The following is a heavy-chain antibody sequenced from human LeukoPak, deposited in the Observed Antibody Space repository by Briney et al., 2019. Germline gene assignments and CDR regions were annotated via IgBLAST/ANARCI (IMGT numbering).Heavy chain of an antibody. CDR1: GGSFSGYY. V-gene: IGHV4-34*01. D-gene: IGHD3-22*01. J-gene: IGHJ4*02. CDR2: INHSGST. CDR3: ARGPSRYSSSGYNY. Sequence: SETLSLTCAVYGGSFSGYYWSWIRQPPGKGLEWIGEINHSGSTNYNPSLKSRVTISVDTSKNQFSLKLSFVTAADTAVYYCARGPSRYSSSGYNYWGQGTLVTVSS.